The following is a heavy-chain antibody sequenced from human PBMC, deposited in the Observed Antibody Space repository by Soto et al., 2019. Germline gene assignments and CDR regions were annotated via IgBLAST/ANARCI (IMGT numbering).Heavy chain of an antibody. D-gene: IGHD6-13*01. J-gene: IGHJ6*02. CDR1: GGSISSGGYY. V-gene: IGHV4-31*03. CDR3: ARDRSSSWLDV. CDR2: IYYSGST. Sequence: LSLTCTVSGGSISSGGYYWSWIRQHPGKGLEWIGYIYYSGSTYYNPSLKSRVTISVDTSKNQFSLKLSSVTAADTAVYYCARDRSSSWLDVWGQGTTVTVSS.